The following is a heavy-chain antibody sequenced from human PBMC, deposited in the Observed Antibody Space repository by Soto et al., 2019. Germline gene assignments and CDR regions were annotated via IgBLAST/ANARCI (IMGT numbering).Heavy chain of an antibody. V-gene: IGHV4-59*08. CDR2: IYYSGST. J-gene: IGHJ4*02. Sequence: PSETLSLTCTVSGGSISSYYWSWIRQPPGKGLEWIGYIYYSGSTNYNPSLKSRVTISVDTSKNQFSLKLSSVTAADTAVYYCARYYYDSSGYYFEYWGQGTLVTVSS. CDR1: GGSISSYY. CDR3: ARYYYDSSGYYFEY. D-gene: IGHD3-22*01.